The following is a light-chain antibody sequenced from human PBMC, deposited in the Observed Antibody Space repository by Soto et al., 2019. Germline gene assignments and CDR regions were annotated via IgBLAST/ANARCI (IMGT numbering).Light chain of an antibody. V-gene: IGKV1-39*01. Sequence: DIQMTQSPSSLSASVGDRVTITCRASQSISSSLNWYQQKPGKAPDLLIYASSNLQSGVPSRFSGSVSGTEFTLTISSLQPEDFATYYCQQSYSSPQMYTFGQGTKLEIK. J-gene: IGKJ2*01. CDR1: QSISSS. CDR2: ASS. CDR3: QQSYSSPQMYT.